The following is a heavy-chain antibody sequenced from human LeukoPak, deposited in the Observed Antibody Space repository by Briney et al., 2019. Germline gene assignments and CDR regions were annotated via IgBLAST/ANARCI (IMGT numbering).Heavy chain of an antibody. D-gene: IGHD3-3*01. J-gene: IGHJ5*02. CDR2: IYYSGST. V-gene: IGHV4-39*01. CDR3: ARDLTSTYNWFDP. CDR1: GGSISSSSYY. Sequence: PSETLSLTCTVSGGSISSSSYYRGWIRQPPGKGLEWIGSIYYSGSTYYNPSLKSRVTISVDTSKNQFSLKLSSVTAADTAVYYCARDLTSTYNWFDPWGQGTLVTVSS.